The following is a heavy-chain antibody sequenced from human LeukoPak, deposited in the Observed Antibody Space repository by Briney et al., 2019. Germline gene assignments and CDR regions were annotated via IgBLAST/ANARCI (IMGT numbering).Heavy chain of an antibody. Sequence: PSETLSLTCAVYGGSFSGYYWSWIRQPPGKGLEWIGEIDHSGSTNYNPSLKSRVTISVDTSKNQFSLKLSSVTAEDTAVYYCARGDYYGSGKVVAAWGQGTPVTVSS. CDR3: ARGDYYGSGKVVAA. V-gene: IGHV4-34*01. D-gene: IGHD3-10*01. CDR2: IDHSGST. J-gene: IGHJ5*02. CDR1: GGSFSGYY.